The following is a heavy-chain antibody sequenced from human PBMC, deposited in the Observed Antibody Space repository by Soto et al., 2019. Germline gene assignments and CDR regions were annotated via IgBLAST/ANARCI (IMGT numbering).Heavy chain of an antibody. CDR3: ARDVVVPAAIRYYYYGMDV. CDR1: GGSISSSNW. D-gene: IGHD2-2*01. V-gene: IGHV4-4*02. Sequence: SETLSLTCAVSGGSISSSNWWSWVRQPPGKGLEWIGEIYHSGSTNYNPSLKSRVTISVDKSKNQFSLKLSSVTAADTAVYYCARDVVVPAAIRYYYYGMDVWGQGTTVTVSS. J-gene: IGHJ6*02. CDR2: IYHSGST.